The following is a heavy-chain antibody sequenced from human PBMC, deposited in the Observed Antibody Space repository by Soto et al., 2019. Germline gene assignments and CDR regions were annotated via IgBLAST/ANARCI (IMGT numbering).Heavy chain of an antibody. V-gene: IGHV4-59*01. CDR1: GVTLSGYY. CDR2: IYFNGTT. D-gene: IGHD3-10*01. CDR3: ERGKGTNKD. J-gene: IGHJ4*02. Sequence: PSATLSLTCTVSGVTLSGYYWSWIRQTPGKTLEWIGCIYFNGTTIYNPSLKSRVTISLEMSKNQFSMKLRSVTATDTAVYHCERGKGTNKDWGRGTLVT.